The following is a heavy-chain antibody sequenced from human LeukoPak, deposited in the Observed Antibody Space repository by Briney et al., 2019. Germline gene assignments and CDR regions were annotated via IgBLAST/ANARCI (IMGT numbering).Heavy chain of an antibody. CDR2: ISYSGRT. D-gene: IGHD6-19*01. Sequence: SQTLSLTCTVPGGAISSSSYYWGWIRYPPGKRLEWIGSISYSGRTYYNPSLKRRVTISVDTSKYQFALKLSSVTAADTAVYYCARPSSGWYYFDYWGQGTLVTVS. CDR3: ARPSSGWYYFDY. J-gene: IGHJ4*02. CDR1: GGAISSSSYY. V-gene: IGHV4-39*01.